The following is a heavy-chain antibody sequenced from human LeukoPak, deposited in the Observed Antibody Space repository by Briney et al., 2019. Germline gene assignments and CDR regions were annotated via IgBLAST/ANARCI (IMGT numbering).Heavy chain of an antibody. CDR1: GYTFTSYG. J-gene: IGHJ5*02. D-gene: IGHD6-19*01. V-gene: IGHV1-18*01. CDR3: ARGVAVAGIGSGWFDP. CDR2: ISAYNGNT. Sequence: GASVKVSCKASGYTFTSYGISWVRQAPGQGLEWMGWISAYNGNTNYAQKLQGRVTMTTDTSTSTAYMELRSLRSDDTAVYYCARGVAVAGIGSGWFDPWGQGTLVTVSS.